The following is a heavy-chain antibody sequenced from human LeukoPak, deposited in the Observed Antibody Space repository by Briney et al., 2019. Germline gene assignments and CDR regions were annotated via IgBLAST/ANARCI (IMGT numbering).Heavy chain of an antibody. V-gene: IGHV3-23*01. CDR2: ISDGGSIT. Sequence: PGGSLRLSCAASGFTFSDYGMSWVRQAPGKGLEWVSTISDGGSITYYADSVKGRFTISRDNSKNTLYLQMNSLRAEDTAVYYCAYTSSWGIFTGAFDIWGQGTMVTVSS. CDR1: GFTFSDYG. J-gene: IGHJ3*02. CDR3: AYTSSWGIFTGAFDI. D-gene: IGHD2-2*02.